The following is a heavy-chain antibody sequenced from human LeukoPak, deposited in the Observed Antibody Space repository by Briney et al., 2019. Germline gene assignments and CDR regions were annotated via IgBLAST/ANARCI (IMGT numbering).Heavy chain of an antibody. CDR2: IWYDGSNK. J-gene: IGHJ4*02. D-gene: IGHD3-22*01. CDR1: GFTFNSYG. Sequence: GGSLRLSCTASGFTFNSYGMYWGRQAPGKVLERVAHIWYDGSNKYYADSVKGRFTISRDNSKSTVYLQMNSLRAEDTAVYYCARDLRGGYYDSSGFFGGLDNWGQGTLVTVSS. V-gene: IGHV3-33*01. CDR3: ARDLRGGYYDSSGFFGGLDN.